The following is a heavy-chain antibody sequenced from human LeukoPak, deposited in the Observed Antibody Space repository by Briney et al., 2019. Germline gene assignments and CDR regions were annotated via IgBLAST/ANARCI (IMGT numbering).Heavy chain of an antibody. V-gene: IGHV3-23*01. CDR3: AKKGIVVVPAALDY. CDR1: GFTFSSYA. J-gene: IGHJ4*02. D-gene: IGHD2-2*01. CDR2: ISGSGGST. Sequence: GGSLRLSCAASGFTFSSYAMSWVRQAPGKGLEWVSAISGSGGSTYYADSVKGRFIISRDNSKNTLYLQMNSLRAEDTAVYYCAKKGIVVVPAALDYWGQGTLVTVSS.